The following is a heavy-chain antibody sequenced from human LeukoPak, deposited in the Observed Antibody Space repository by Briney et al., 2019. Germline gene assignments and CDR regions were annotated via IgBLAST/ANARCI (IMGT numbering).Heavy chain of an antibody. CDR1: GYTLTSFG. D-gene: IGHD3-9*01. CDR3: ARDARYFDWLFPDY. CDR2: INTNNGDT. V-gene: IGHV1-18*01. J-gene: IGHJ4*02. Sequence: ASVKVSCKASGYTLTSFGISWVRQAPGQGLEWMGWINTNNGDTNYAQKFQGRVTMTTDTSTSTAYMELRSLTSDDTAVYYCARDARYFDWLFPDYWGQGTLVTVSS.